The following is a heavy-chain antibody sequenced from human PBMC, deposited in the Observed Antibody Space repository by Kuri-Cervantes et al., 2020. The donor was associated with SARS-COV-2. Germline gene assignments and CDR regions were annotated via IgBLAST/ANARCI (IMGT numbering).Heavy chain of an antibody. CDR2: IIPILGIA. CDR3: ARDQGITGTLGDY. Sequence: SVKVSCKASGGTFSSYTISWVRQAPGQGLEWMGRIIPILGIANYAQKFQGRVTITADKSTSTAYMELSSLRSEDTAVYYCARDQGITGTLGDYWGQGTLVTVSS. J-gene: IGHJ4*02. D-gene: IGHD1-20*01. CDR1: GGTFSSYT. V-gene: IGHV1-69*04.